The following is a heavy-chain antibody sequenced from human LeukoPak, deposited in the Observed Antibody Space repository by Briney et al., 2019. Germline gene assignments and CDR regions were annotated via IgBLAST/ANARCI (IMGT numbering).Heavy chain of an antibody. D-gene: IGHD3-10*01. Sequence: PWGSLRLSCAASGFTFSSYSMNWVRQAPGKGLEWVSYISSGSNTIYYADSVKGRFTISRDNAKNSLHLQMYSLRDEDTAVYYCARDRYYGSGSPFDYWGQGTLVTVSS. CDR2: ISSGSNTI. CDR1: GFTFSSYS. J-gene: IGHJ4*02. V-gene: IGHV3-48*02. CDR3: ARDRYYGSGSPFDY.